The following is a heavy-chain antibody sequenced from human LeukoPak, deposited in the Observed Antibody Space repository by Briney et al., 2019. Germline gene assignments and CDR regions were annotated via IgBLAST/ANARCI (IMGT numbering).Heavy chain of an antibody. Sequence: SETLSLTCTVSGGSISSGDYYWSWIRQPPGKGLEWIGYIYYSGSTYYNPSLKSRVTISVDTSKNQFSLKLSSVTAADTAVYYCAREGRELLSNDDYWGQGTLSPSPQ. J-gene: IGHJ4*02. CDR2: IYYSGST. CDR3: AREGRELLSNDDY. CDR1: GGSISSGDYY. D-gene: IGHD3-10*01. V-gene: IGHV4-30-4*01.